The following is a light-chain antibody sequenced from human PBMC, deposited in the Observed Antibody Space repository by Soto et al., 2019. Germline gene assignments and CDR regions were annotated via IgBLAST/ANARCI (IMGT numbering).Light chain of an antibody. CDR1: QSVSSN. J-gene: IGKJ1*01. CDR2: GAS. V-gene: IGKV3-15*01. CDR3: QQYNYWPPWT. Sequence: EIVMTHSPATLSVFPGERATLSCRASQSVSSNLAWYQQKPGQAPRLLIYGASTRATAIPARFSGSGSGTEFTLTISSLQSEDFAVYYCQQYNYWPPWTFGQGTKVDIK.